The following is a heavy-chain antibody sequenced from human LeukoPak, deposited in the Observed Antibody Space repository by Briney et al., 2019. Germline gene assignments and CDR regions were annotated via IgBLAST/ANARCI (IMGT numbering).Heavy chain of an antibody. CDR3: ARDPYNGSYGDDYYYYMDV. D-gene: IGHD1-26*01. CDR1: GFTFSSYE. V-gene: IGHV3-48*03. CDR2: ISSSGSTI. J-gene: IGHJ6*03. Sequence: GGSLRLSCAASGFTFSSYEMNWVRQAPGKGLEWVSYISSSGSTIYYADSVKGRFTISRDNAKNSLYLQMNSLRAEDMAVYYCARDPYNGSYGDDYYYYMDVWGKGTTVTISS.